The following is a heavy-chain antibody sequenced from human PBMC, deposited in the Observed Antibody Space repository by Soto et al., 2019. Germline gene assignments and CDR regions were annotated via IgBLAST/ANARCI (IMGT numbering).Heavy chain of an antibody. Sequence: GGSLRLSCAASGFTFSSYAMHWVRQAPGKGLEWVAVISYDGSNKYYADSVKGRFTISRDNSKNTLYLQMNSLRAEDTAVYYCASNGERFTMIVVVMDDAFDIWGQGTMVTVSS. CDR3: ASNGERFTMIVVVMDDAFDI. CDR1: GFTFSSYA. V-gene: IGHV3-30-3*01. D-gene: IGHD3-22*01. J-gene: IGHJ3*02. CDR2: ISYDGSNK.